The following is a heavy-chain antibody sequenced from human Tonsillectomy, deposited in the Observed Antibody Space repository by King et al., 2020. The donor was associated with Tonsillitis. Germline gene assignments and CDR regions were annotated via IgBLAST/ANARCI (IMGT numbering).Heavy chain of an antibody. CDR1: GFTFSSYA. CDR3: ARPPAYYYGSDIYFDY. Sequence: VQLVESGGGVVQPGKSLRLSCAASGFTFSSYAVHWVRQTPGKGLEWVAIISSDGSHKYYADSVKGRFTISRDNSKNTVYLQMNSLRAEDTAVYYCARPPAYYYGSDIYFDYWGQGTLVTVSS. CDR2: ISSDGSHK. J-gene: IGHJ4*02. D-gene: IGHD3-10*01. V-gene: IGHV3-30-3*01.